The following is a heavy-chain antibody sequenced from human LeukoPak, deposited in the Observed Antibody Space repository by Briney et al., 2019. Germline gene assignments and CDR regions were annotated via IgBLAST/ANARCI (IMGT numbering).Heavy chain of an antibody. CDR2: IGRDGRAK. V-gene: IGHV3-30*18. D-gene: IGHD3-16*01. CDR1: GFSFSSHG. Sequence: GGSLRLSCAASGFSFSSHGMHWVRQAPGKGPEWVAVIGRDGRAKYYANSVEGRFSMSRDNSEKKPYLEMNSLRDEDTAVYYCAKEATWGNWYFDLWGRGTLVTVSS. J-gene: IGHJ2*01. CDR3: AKEATWGNWYFDL.